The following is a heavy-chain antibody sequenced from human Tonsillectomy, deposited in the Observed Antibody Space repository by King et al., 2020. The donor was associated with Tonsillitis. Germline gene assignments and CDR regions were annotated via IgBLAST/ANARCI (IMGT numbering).Heavy chain of an antibody. CDR3: ARGVTGDRFCCDAFDI. Sequence: QLVQSGGGLVQPGGSLRLSCAASGFTFSSYAMHWVRQAPGKGLEYVSAISSNGGSTYYANSVKGRFTISRDNSKNTLYLQMGSLRAEDMAVYYCARGVTGDRFCCDAFDIWGQGTMVTVSS. D-gene: IGHD7-27*01. CDR2: ISSNGGST. V-gene: IGHV3-64*01. CDR1: GFTFSSYA. J-gene: IGHJ3*02.